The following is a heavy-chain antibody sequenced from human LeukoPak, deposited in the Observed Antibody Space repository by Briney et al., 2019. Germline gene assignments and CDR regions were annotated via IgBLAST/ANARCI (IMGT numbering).Heavy chain of an antibody. V-gene: IGHV3-74*01. J-gene: IGHJ6*03. Sequence: GGSLRLSCAASGFTFSSYWMHWVRQAPGKGLVWVSRINTDGSSTSYADSVKGRFTISRDNAKNTLYLRMNSLRAEDTAVYYCARGGGITIFGVVPDYYYYYMDVWGKGTTVTVSS. D-gene: IGHD3-3*01. CDR1: GFTFSSYW. CDR3: ARGGGITIFGVVPDYYYYYMDV. CDR2: INTDGSST.